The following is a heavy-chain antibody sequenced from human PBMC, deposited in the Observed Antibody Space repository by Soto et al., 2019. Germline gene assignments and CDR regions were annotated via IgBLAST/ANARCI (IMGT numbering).Heavy chain of an antibody. J-gene: IGHJ6*02. CDR2: INPNSGGT. CDR1: GYTFTGYY. V-gene: IGHV1-2*04. CDR3: AKVRGTSGPKKA. Sequence: GASVKVSCKASGYTFTGYYMHWVRQAPGQGIEWMGWINPNSGGTNYAQKFKGWVPLTREPPIRTAYREQSRLRSDDTAVYYCAKVRGTSGPKKAWCQGTTVTVS. D-gene: IGHD3-10*01.